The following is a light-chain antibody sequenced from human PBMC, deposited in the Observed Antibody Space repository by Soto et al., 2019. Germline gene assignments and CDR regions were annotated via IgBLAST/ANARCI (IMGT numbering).Light chain of an antibody. CDR1: QSVSSN. J-gene: IGKJ4*01. CDR2: GAS. CDR3: QQYNNWTLT. Sequence: EIVMTQSPATLSVSPGARSTLACRASQSVSSNLALYQQKPGQAPRPIIYGASTRATGIPARFSVSGSGTEFTLTISSLKSEDFAVYYCQQYNNWTLTFCGGTKVDIK. V-gene: IGKV3-15*01.